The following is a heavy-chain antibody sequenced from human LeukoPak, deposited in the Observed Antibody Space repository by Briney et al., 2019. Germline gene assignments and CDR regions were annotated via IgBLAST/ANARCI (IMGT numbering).Heavy chain of an antibody. V-gene: IGHV3-30*09. Sequence: GRSLRLSCVASGFTFSSYAMHWVRQAPGQGLEWVAVISYDGSNKYYADSAQGRFAISKDNTQNTLYLQMISLRAEDTALYYCARVRSSGWTEYYYYGMYVWGQGTTVTVPS. D-gene: IGHD6-19*01. CDR2: ISYDGSNK. CDR3: ARVRSSGWTEYYYYGMYV. CDR1: GFTFSSYA. J-gene: IGHJ6*02.